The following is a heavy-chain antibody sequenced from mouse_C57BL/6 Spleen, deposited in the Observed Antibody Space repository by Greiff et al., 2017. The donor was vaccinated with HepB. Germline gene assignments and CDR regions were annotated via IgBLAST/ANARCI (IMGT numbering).Heavy chain of an antibody. Sequence: VHLVESGPELVKPGASVKISCKASGYAFSSSWMNWVKQRPGKGLEWIGRIYPGDGDTNYNGKFKGKATLTADKSSSTAYMQLSSLTSEDSAVYFCARFGDYYGSSHFDYWGQGTTLTVSS. CDR3: ARFGDYYGSSHFDY. CDR1: GYAFSSSW. CDR2: IYPGDGDT. D-gene: IGHD1-1*01. V-gene: IGHV1-82*01. J-gene: IGHJ2*01.